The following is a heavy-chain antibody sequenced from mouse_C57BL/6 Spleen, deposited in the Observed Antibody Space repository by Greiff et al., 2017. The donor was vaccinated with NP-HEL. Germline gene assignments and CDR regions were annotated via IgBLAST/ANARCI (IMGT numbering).Heavy chain of an antibody. D-gene: IGHD3-1*01. CDR2: SHPKSGRK. Sequence: QVQLQQPGAELVKPGAAGKLSGKAAGYTGTSYGREGGKQRPGQGLEGRGKSHPKSGRKNYNEKFKSKATLTVDKSSSTAYMQLSSLTSEDSAVYYCARGTPLGYWGQGTTLTVSS. CDR3: ARGTPLGY. V-gene: IGHV1-64*01. J-gene: IGHJ2*01. CDR1: GYTGTSYG.